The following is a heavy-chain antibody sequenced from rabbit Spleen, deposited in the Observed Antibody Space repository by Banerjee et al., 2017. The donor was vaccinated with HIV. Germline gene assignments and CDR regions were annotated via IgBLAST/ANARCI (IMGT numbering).Heavy chain of an antibody. D-gene: IGHD1-1*01. CDR1: GFSFSSSYY. V-gene: IGHV1S45*01. Sequence: QEQLVESGGDLVKPGTSLTLTCTASGFSFSSSYYICWVRQAPGMGLECTACIYADSSGFTYFASWAKGRFTISKTSSTTVTLQMTSLTAADTATYFCASGYSDIYFSLWGPGTLVTVS. CDR3: ASGYSDIYFSL. CDR2: IYADSSGFT. J-gene: IGHJ4*01.